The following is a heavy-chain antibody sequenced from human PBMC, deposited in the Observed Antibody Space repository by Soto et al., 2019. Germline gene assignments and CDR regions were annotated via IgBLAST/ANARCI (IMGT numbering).Heavy chain of an antibody. CDR1: GGSISSSRYY. Sequence: SETLSLTCTVSGGSISSSRYYWDWIRQPPGKGLEWIASIYYSGGTYYNSSLKSRVTISIDTSKNQFSLKLSSVTAADTAVYYCARVLAVDFGGNLATLSWGQGTLVTVSS. CDR3: ARVLAVDFGGNLATLS. J-gene: IGHJ5*02. CDR2: IYYSGGT. V-gene: IGHV4-39*01. D-gene: IGHD4-17*01.